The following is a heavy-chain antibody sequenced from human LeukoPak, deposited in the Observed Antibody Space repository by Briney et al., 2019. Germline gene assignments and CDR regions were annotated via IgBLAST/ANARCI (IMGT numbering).Heavy chain of an antibody. Sequence: SVKVSCKASGGTFSSYAISWVRQAPGQGLEWMGRIIPILGIANYAQKFQGRVTITADKSTSTAYMELSSLRSEDTAVYYCARDGKKLNDFDIWGQGTMVTVSS. CDR2: IIPILGIA. J-gene: IGHJ3*02. CDR1: GGTFSSYA. D-gene: IGHD1-1*01. CDR3: ARDGKKLNDFDI. V-gene: IGHV1-69*04.